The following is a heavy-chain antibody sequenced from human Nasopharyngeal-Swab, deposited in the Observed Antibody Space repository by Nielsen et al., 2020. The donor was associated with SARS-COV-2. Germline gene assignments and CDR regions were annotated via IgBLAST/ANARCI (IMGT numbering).Heavy chain of an antibody. CDR1: GYSFTSYH. CDR2: INPTGGSA. CDR3: ARDGGGFYDSSDYYYFDY. Sequence: ASVKVSCKASGYSFTSYHMHWVRQAPGQGLEWVGIINPTGGSATYAQKFRGRVTMTRDTSTNTVYMELRSLRSEDTAIYYCARDGGGFYDSSDYYYFDYWGQGTRFTVSS. D-gene: IGHD3-22*01. V-gene: IGHV1-46*01. J-gene: IGHJ4*02.